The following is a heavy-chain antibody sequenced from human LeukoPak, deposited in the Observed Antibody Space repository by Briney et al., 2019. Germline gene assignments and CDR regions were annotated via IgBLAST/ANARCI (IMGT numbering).Heavy chain of an antibody. CDR3: AREDLYGGNRGFDY. Sequence: AGVSLRLSCAASGLTLSSNCMGWVRQAPGKGLEGVATIKEDGSQKYYVGSVKGRFTISRDNDKYSLYLQMNSLRAEDTAVYYCAREDLYGGNRGFDYWGQGILVTVSS. CDR2: IKEDGSQK. V-gene: IGHV3-7*05. D-gene: IGHD4/OR15-4a*01. CDR1: GLTLSSNC. J-gene: IGHJ4*02.